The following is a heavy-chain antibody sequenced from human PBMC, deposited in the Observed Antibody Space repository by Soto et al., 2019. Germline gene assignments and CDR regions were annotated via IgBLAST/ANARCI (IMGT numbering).Heavy chain of an antibody. CDR1: GYTFTGYY. D-gene: IGHD3-3*01. J-gene: IGHJ6*02. V-gene: IGHV1-2*04. Sequence: QVQLVQSGAEVKKPGASVKVSCKASGYTFTGYYMHWVRQAPGQGLEWMGWINPNSGGTNYAQKFQGWVTMTRDTSISTAYMELSRLRSDDTAVYYCAKGGVLPYYDFWSGYLRSPGGMDVWGQGTTVTVSS. CDR3: AKGGVLPYYDFWSGYLRSPGGMDV. CDR2: INPNSGGT.